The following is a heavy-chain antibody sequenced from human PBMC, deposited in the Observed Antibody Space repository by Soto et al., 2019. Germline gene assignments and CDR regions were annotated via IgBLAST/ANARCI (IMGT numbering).Heavy chain of an antibody. V-gene: IGHV3-30*18. Sequence: GGSLRLSCAASGFTFSSYGMHWVRQAPGKGLEWVAVISYDGSNKYYADSVKGRFTISRDNSKNTLYLQMNSLRAEDTAVYYCAKDLSPAWIGDYFDYWGQGTLVTVSS. D-gene: IGHD3-10*01. CDR1: GFTFSSYG. CDR2: ISYDGSNK. J-gene: IGHJ4*02. CDR3: AKDLSPAWIGDYFDY.